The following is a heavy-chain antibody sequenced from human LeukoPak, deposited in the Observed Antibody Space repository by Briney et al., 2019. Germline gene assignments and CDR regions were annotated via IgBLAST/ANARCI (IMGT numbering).Heavy chain of an antibody. CDR3: AKPRSGSYYDY. V-gene: IGHV3-30-3*02. CDR2: ISYDGSNK. J-gene: IGHJ4*02. Sequence: PGRSLRLSCAASGFTFSSYAMHWVRQAPGKGLEWVAVISYDGSNKYYADSVKGRFTISRDNSKNTLYLQMNSLRAEDTAVYYCAKPRSGSYYDYWGQGTLVTVSS. CDR1: GFTFSSYA. D-gene: IGHD1-26*01.